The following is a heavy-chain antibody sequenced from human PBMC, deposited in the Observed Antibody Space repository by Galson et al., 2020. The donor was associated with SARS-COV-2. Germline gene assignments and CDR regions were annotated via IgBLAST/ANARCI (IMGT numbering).Heavy chain of an antibody. D-gene: IGHD2-15*01. Sequence: GGSLRLSCAASGFTFSSYGMHWVRQAPGKGLEWVAVISYDGSNKYYADSVKGRFTISRDNSKNTLYLQMNSLRAEDTAVYYCAKGRGYCSGGSGYQGYWGEGTLVTVSS. CDR1: GFTFSSYG. J-gene: IGHJ4*02. CDR3: AKGRGYCSGGSGYQGY. CDR2: ISYDGSNK. V-gene: IGHV3-30*18.